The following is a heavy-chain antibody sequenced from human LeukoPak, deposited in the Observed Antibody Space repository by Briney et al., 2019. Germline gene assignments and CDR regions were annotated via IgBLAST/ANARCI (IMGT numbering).Heavy chain of an antibody. CDR3: ASISVRGDY. D-gene: IGHD3-10*01. V-gene: IGHV4-34*01. J-gene: IGHJ4*02. CDR1: GGSFSGYY. CDR2: INHSGST. Sequence: SETLSLTCAVYGGSFSGYYWSWIRQPPGKGLEWIGEINHSGSTNYNPSLKSRVTISVDTSKNQFSLKLSSVTAADTAVYYCASISVRGDYWGQGTLVTVSS.